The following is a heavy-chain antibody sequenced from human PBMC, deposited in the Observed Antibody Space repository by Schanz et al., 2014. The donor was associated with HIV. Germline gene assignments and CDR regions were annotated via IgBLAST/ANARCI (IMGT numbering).Heavy chain of an antibody. CDR2: IWFDGRNK. D-gene: IGHD3-3*01. V-gene: IGHV3-33*01. Sequence: ESGGGLVQPGGSLRLSCAASGFTFSSYGMHWVRQAPGKGLEWVAVIWFDGRNKYYGDSVKGRFMISRDNSNNTLYLQMNSLRAEDTAVYFCTRGRFLERGGMDVWGQGTTVTVSS. CDR3: TRGRFLERGGMDV. CDR1: GFTFSSYG. J-gene: IGHJ6*02.